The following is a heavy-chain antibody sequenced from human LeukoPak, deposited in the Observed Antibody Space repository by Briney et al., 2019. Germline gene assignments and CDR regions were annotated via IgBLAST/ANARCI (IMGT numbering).Heavy chain of an antibody. CDR2: ISSSSGYI. CDR3: ARSRHYYGSGSYYYYGMDV. J-gene: IGHJ6*04. V-gene: IGHV3-21*01. D-gene: IGHD3-10*01. Sequence: GGSLRLSCAASGFTFSSYSMNWVRQAPGKGLEWVSSISSSSGYIYYTDSVKGRFTISRDNSKNSLYLQMNSLRAEDTAVYYCARSRHYYGSGSYYYYGMDVWGKGTTVTVSS. CDR1: GFTFSSYS.